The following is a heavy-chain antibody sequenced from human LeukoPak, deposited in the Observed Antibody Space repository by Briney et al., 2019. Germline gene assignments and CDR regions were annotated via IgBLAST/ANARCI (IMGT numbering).Heavy chain of an antibody. J-gene: IGHJ3*02. CDR3: AKVRGGNYLDAFDI. CDR2: IYSGGST. Sequence: GGSLRLSCAASGFTVSSNYMSWVRQAPGKGLEWVSVIYSGGSTYYADSVKGRFTISRDNSKNTLYLQMNSLRAEDTALYYCAKVRGGNYLDAFDIWGQGTMVTVSS. V-gene: IGHV3-53*01. CDR1: GFTVSSNY. D-gene: IGHD1-26*01.